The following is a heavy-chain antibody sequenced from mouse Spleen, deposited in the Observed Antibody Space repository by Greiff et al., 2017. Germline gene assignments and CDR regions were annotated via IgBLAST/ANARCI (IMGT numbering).Heavy chain of an antibody. Sequence: EVKLQESGGGLVKPGGSLKLSCAASGFTFSDYGMHWVRQAPEKGLEWVAYISSGSSTIYYADTVKGRFTISRDNAKNTLFLQMTSLRSEDTAMYYCAREDYDGAWFAYWGQGTLVTVSA. CDR3: AREDYDGAWFAY. CDR1: GFTFSDYG. D-gene: IGHD2-4*01. J-gene: IGHJ3*01. CDR2: ISSGSSTI. V-gene: IGHV5-17*01.